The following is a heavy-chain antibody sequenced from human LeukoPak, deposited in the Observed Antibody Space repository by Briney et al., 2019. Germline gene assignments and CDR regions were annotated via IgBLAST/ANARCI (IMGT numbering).Heavy chain of an antibody. CDR1: GFSFGDYY. V-gene: IGHV3-11*01. Sequence: GGSLRLSCVASGFSFGDYYMSWIRQAPGKGLEWVSYISSSGSTIYYADSVKGRFTISRDNAKKSLYLQMNSLRAEDTAVYYCASPFCISDSCYSVDYWGQGNLVTVSS. CDR3: ASPFCISDSCYSVDY. CDR2: ISSSGSTI. D-gene: IGHD2-15*01. J-gene: IGHJ4*02.